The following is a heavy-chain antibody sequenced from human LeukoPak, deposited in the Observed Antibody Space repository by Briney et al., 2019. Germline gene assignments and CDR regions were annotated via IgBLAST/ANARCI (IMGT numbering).Heavy chain of an antibody. CDR2: INHSGTT. V-gene: IGHV4-34*01. CDR1: GESFNDYY. J-gene: IGHJ6*03. D-gene: IGHD1-26*01. CDR3: ARYGGSYFTYYYYYMDV. Sequence: SETLSLTCAVYGESFNDYYWSWVRQTPGKGLEWIGEINHSGTTIYNPSLKSRVTISVDTSKNQFSLKLSSVTAADTAVYYCARYGGSYFTYYYYYMDVWGKGTTVTVSS.